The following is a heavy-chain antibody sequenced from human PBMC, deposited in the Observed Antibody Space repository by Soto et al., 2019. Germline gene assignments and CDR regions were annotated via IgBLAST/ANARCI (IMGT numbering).Heavy chain of an antibody. CDR1: GFTFSSYG. V-gene: IGHV3-30*18. CDR3: AKGDRIAAAGHFDY. J-gene: IGHJ4*02. CDR2: ISYDGGNK. D-gene: IGHD6-13*01. Sequence: QVQLVESGGGVVQPGRSLRLSCAASGFTFSSYGMHWVRHAPGKGLEWVAVISYDGGNKYYADSVKGRFTISRDNSKNTLYLQMNSLRAEDTAVYYCAKGDRIAAAGHFDYWGQGTLVTVS.